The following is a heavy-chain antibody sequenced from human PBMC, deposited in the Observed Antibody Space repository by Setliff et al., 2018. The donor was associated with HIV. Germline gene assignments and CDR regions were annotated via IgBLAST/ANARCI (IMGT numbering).Heavy chain of an antibody. CDR2: IYASGST. J-gene: IGHJ4*02. Sequence: SETLSLTCTVSGASISSYYWSWIRQPAGKGLEWIGRIYASGSTNYNPSLKSRVTTSVDTSKNQFSLNLSSVTAADTAVYYCVTTDYFYGRNNFEYWGQGALVTVSS. D-gene: IGHD3-10*01. CDR1: GASISSYY. CDR3: VTTDYFYGRNNFEY. V-gene: IGHV4-4*07.